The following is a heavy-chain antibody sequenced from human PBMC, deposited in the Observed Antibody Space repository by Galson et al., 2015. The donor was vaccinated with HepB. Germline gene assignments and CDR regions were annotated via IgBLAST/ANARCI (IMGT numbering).Heavy chain of an antibody. Sequence: QSGAEVKKPGESLKISCKGSGYTFINYWIAWVRQMPGKGLEWMGIIYPGESDSRYSPSFQGQVTISADKSISTAYLQWSSLKASDTAIYFCARGYCFTSNCQTGTGGFDYWAREPWSSSPQ. V-gene: IGHV5-51*03. J-gene: IGHJ4*02. CDR2: IYPGESDS. CDR3: ARGYCFTSNCQTGTGGFDY. D-gene: IGHD1-1*01. CDR1: GYTFINYW.